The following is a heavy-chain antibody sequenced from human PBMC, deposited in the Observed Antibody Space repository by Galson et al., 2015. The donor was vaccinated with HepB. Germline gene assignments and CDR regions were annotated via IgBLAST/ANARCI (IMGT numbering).Heavy chain of an antibody. D-gene: IGHD3-3*02. CDR1: GFAFSTYA. V-gene: IGHV3-30*04. J-gene: IGHJ6*02. Sequence: SLRLSCAASGFAFSTYAMHWVRQAPGKGLEWVALITYDGSNKYYADSVKGRFSISRDNSKNTLYLQMNSPRAEDTAVYYCARDQEPFLGWLLGMDVWGQGTTVTVSS. CDR3: ARDQEPFLGWLLGMDV. CDR2: ITYDGSNK.